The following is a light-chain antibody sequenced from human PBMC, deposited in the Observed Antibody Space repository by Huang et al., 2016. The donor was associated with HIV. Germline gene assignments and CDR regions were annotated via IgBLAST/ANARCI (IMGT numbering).Light chain of an antibody. Sequence: EIVLTQSPGTLSLSPGERATRSYRSSQSVTSSYLACYQQMPSQTPRLLIYSASSGTTSIPGKFSGSGSVTDFTLTISRLEPEDFVVYYCQQYGSSALTFGGGTEVEIK. CDR3: QQYGSSALT. J-gene: IGKJ4*01. CDR1: QSVTSSY. V-gene: IGKV3-20*01. CDR2: SAS.